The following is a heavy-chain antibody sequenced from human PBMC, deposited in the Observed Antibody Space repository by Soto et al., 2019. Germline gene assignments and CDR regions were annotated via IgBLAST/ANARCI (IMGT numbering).Heavy chain of an antibody. CDR3: ARGQGGSYYKAFDI. CDR2: IWYDGSNK. D-gene: IGHD1-26*01. CDR1: GLTFSSYG. Sequence: GGSLRLSCAASGLTFSSYGMHWVRQAPGKGLEWVAVIWYDGSNKYYADSVKGRFTISRDNSKNTLYLQMNSLRAEDTAVYYCARGQGGSYYKAFDIWGQGTMVTVSS. V-gene: IGHV3-33*01. J-gene: IGHJ3*02.